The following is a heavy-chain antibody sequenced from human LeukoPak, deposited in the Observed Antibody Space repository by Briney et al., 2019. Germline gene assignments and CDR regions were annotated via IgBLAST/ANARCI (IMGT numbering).Heavy chain of an antibody. J-gene: IGHJ4*02. Sequence: GESLRISCKGFGFRFTNYWIGWVRQMPGKGLEWVGIIYPTNSDTRYSPSLQGQVTISADKSISTAYLQWSSLKASDTAMYYCATHYSSSWYNFDYWGQGTLVTVSS. CDR2: IYPTNSDT. V-gene: IGHV5-51*01. CDR1: GFRFTNYW. CDR3: ATHYSSSWYNFDY. D-gene: IGHD6-13*01.